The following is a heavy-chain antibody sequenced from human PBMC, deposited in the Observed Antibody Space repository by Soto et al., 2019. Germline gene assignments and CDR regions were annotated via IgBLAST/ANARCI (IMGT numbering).Heavy chain of an antibody. J-gene: IGHJ4*02. Sequence: GGSLRLSCAASGFTVSTYGMHWVRQAPGKGLEWVAVIWYDGSNKYYADFVKGRFTISRDNSKNTLYLQVNSLRAEDTAVYYCARSQDYSNMFYFDYRGQGSLVTVSS. V-gene: IGHV3-33*01. D-gene: IGHD4-4*01. CDR2: IWYDGSNK. CDR1: GFTVSTYG. CDR3: ARSQDYSNMFYFDY.